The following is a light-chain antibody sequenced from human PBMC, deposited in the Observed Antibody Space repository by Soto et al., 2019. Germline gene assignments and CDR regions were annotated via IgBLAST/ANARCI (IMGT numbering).Light chain of an antibody. CDR2: EVS. CDR1: SSDVGAYNY. Sequence: QSALTQPASVSGSPGQSISISCTGTSSDVGAYNYVSWYQHHPGKAPKLMIYEVSNRPSGVSNRFSGSKSGNTASLTISGLQAEDEADYYCSSYTSSSTLSVFGTGTKLTVL. J-gene: IGLJ1*01. V-gene: IGLV2-14*01. CDR3: SSYTSSSTLSV.